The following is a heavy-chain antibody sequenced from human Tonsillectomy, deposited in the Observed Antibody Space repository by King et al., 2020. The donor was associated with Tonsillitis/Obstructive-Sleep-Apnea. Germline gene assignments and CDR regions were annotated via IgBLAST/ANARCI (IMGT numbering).Heavy chain of an antibody. CDR3: ARCDFWMGQYTGEDYYYYAMDV. J-gene: IGHJ6*02. CDR2: ISYDGSNK. CDR1: GFTLSNYV. Sequence: VQLVESGGGVVQPGRSLRLSCAASGFTLSNYVMHWVRQAPGKGLEWVAVISYDGSNKYYADSVKGRFTISRDNSKNTLYLQMNSLRPDDTAVYYCARCDFWMGQYTGEDYYYYAMDVWGQGTTVTVSS. V-gene: IGHV3-30*04. D-gene: IGHD3-3*01.